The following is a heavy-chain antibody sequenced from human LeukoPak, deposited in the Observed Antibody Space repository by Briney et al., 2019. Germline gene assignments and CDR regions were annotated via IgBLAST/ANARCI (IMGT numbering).Heavy chain of an antibody. Sequence: GGSLRLYCAASGFTFSSYEMNWVRQAPGKGLEWVSYISSSGSTIYYADSVKGRFTISRDNAKNSLYLQMNSLRAEDTAVYYCAESGYSYGYGGMDVWGKGTTVTVSS. CDR1: GFTFSSYE. J-gene: IGHJ6*04. V-gene: IGHV3-48*03. CDR3: AESGYSYGYGGMDV. D-gene: IGHD5-18*01. CDR2: ISSSGSTI.